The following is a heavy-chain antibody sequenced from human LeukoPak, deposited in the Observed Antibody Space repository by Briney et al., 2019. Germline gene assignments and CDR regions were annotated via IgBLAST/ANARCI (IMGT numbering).Heavy chain of an antibody. CDR1: GYSFTTNW. CDR3: ARQYDRGIDYFDY. V-gene: IGHV5-51*01. J-gene: IGHJ4*02. Sequence: LGESLKISCRGSGYSFTTNWIGWVRQMPGKGLEWMGIIYPGGSDARYSPSFQGQVTISADKSINTAYLQWSSLKASDTAMYYCARQYDRGIDYFDYWGQGTLVTVSS. CDR2: IYPGGSDA. D-gene: IGHD3-10*02.